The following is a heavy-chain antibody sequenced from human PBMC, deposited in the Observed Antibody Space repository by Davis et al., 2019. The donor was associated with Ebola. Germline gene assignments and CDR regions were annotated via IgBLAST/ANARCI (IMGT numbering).Heavy chain of an antibody. CDR3: ASESRRYSGYDDGIGFDY. V-gene: IGHV1-2*02. Sequence: ASVKVSCKASGYTFTGYYMHWVRQAPGQGLEWMGWINPNSGGTNYAQKFQGRVTMTRDTSISTAYMELSRLRSDDTAVYYCASESRRYSGYDDGIGFDYWGQGTLVTVSS. J-gene: IGHJ4*02. D-gene: IGHD5-12*01. CDR1: GYTFTGYY. CDR2: INPNSGGT.